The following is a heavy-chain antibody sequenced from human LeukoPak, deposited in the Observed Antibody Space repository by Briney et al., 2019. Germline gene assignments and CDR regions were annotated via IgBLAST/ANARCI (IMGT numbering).Heavy chain of an antibody. Sequence: ASVKVSCKASGYAFTSYGIGWVRQAPGRGLAWMGGISAYNGDTQYAQRFQGRVTMTTDTSTTTAYMEPTSLSSDDTPMYYCARVGYCTSVTCYTSGWFDPWGQGALVTVSS. CDR3: ARVGYCTSVTCYTSGWFDP. V-gene: IGHV1-18*01. D-gene: IGHD2-2*02. J-gene: IGHJ5*02. CDR1: GYAFTSYG. CDR2: ISAYNGDT.